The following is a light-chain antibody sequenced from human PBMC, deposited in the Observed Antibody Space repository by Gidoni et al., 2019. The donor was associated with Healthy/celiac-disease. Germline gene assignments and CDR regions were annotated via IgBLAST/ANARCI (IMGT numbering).Light chain of an antibody. CDR3: QQYDNLPIT. CDR2: DAS. Sequence: DIQMTQSPSSLSASVGDRVTITCQASQDISNYLNWYQQKPGKAPKLLIYDASNLETGVPSRCSGSGSGTDFTFTISNRQPEDIATYYCQQYDNLPITFGQGTRLEIK. V-gene: IGKV1-33*01. CDR1: QDISNY. J-gene: IGKJ5*01.